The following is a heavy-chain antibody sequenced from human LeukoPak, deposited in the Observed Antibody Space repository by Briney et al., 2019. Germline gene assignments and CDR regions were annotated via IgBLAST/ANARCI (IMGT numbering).Heavy chain of an antibody. CDR2: IRSKANSYAT. J-gene: IGHJ4*02. D-gene: IGHD1-1*01. CDR3: TRDRGAYNLYDY. V-gene: IGHV3-73*01. Sequence: GGSLRLSCAASGFTFSDSGMHWVRQASGKGLEWVGRIRSKANSYATAYAASVKDRFTISRDDSKNTAYLQMNSLKTEDTAVYHCTRDRGAYNLYDYWGQGTLVTVSS. CDR1: GFTFSDSG.